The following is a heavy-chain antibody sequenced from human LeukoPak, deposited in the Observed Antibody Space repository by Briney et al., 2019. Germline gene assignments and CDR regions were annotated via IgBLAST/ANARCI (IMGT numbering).Heavy chain of an antibody. D-gene: IGHD3-10*01. Sequence: ASVKVSCKASGYTFTGYYMHWVRQAPGQGLEWMGWINPNSGGTNYAQKFQGWVTMTRDTSISTAYMELSRLRSDDTAVYYCARDRGGGYYYGSGSYYTSDYWGQGTLVTVSS. CDR1: GYTFTGYY. CDR3: ARDRGGGYYYGSGSYYTSDY. CDR2: INPNSGGT. V-gene: IGHV1-2*04. J-gene: IGHJ4*02.